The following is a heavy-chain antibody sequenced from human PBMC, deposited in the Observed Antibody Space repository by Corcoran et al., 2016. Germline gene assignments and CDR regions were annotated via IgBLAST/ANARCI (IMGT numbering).Heavy chain of an antibody. D-gene: IGHD2-21*02. J-gene: IGHJ6*02. CDR1: GFTFSSYG. CDR2: ISYDGSNK. CDR3: AKDFDRVVVTASRYYYYYGMDV. Sequence: QVQLVESGGGVVQPGRSLRLSCAASGFTFSSYGMHWVRQAPGKGLEWVAVISYDGSNKYYADSVKGRFTISRDNSKNTLYLQMNSLRAEDAVVYYCAKDFDRVVVTASRYYYYYGMDVWGQGTTVTVSS. V-gene: IGHV3-30*18.